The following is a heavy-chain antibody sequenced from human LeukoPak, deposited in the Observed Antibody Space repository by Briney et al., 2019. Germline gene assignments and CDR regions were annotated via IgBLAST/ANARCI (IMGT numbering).Heavy chain of an antibody. CDR3: ARSYNDFVSWFAP. Sequence: PSETLSLTCTVSSGSISGYYWSWIRQPPGKGLEWIGYIYSSGSNNYNPSLKSRVTISVDTSKNHFSLKLTSVTAADTAVYYCARSYNDFVSWFAPWGQGTLVTVSS. D-gene: IGHD1-14*01. CDR2: IYSSGSN. V-gene: IGHV4-59*08. CDR1: SGSISGYY. J-gene: IGHJ5*02.